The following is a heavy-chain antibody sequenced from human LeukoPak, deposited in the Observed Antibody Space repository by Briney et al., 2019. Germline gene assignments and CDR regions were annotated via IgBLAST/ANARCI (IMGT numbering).Heavy chain of an antibody. Sequence: GGSLRLSCAASGFTFSSYSMNWVRQAPGKGLEGVASISSSSSYIYYADPVKGRFTISRDNAKNALYLQMNSLRAEDTAVYYCARDYEPHYYDYVWGSYSYYFDQWGQGTLVTVSS. CDR2: ISSSSSYI. CDR3: ARDYEPHYYDYVWGSYSYYFDQ. CDR1: GFTFSSYS. D-gene: IGHD3-16*01. J-gene: IGHJ4*02. V-gene: IGHV3-21*01.